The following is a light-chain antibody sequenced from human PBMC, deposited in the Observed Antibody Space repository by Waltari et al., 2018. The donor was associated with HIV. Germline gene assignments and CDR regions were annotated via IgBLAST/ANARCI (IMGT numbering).Light chain of an antibody. CDR3: QQLFAFPRT. J-gene: IGKJ1*01. CDR2: FAS. Sequence: DILLTQSPSSLSASVGDRVTITCRSSQPIQNFLAWYRQRPGEAPQPLIFFASQLHSGVSSRFGGRASGTDFNLTINGLQAEDFTTYFCQQLFAFPRTFGQGTRLDI. V-gene: IGKV1-17*01. CDR1: QPIQNF.